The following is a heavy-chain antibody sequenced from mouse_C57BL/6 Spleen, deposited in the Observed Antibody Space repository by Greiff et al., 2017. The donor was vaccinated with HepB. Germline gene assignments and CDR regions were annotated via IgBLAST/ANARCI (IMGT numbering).Heavy chain of an antibody. CDR2: IDPENGDT. J-gene: IGHJ2*01. V-gene: IGHV14-4*01. D-gene: IGHD1-1*01. CDR1: GFNIKDDY. CDR3: TSIIYYFDY. Sequence: DVQLQQSGAELVRPGASVKLSCTASGFNIKDDYMHWVKQRPEQGLEWIGWIDPENGDTEYASKFQGKATITADTSSNTAYLQLNSLTSEDTAVYYCTSIIYYFDYWGQGTTLTVSS.